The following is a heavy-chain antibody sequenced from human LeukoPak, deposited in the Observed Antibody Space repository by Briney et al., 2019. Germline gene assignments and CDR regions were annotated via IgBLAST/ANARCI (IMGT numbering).Heavy chain of an antibody. CDR2: ISWNSGSI. J-gene: IGHJ6*02. D-gene: IGHD2-2*01. Sequence: GRSLTLSCAPSGFTFDDYAVHWARQAPGKGRGWVSGISWNSGSIGYADSVKGRFTISRDNAKNSLYLQMNSLRAEDTALYYCAKDISSSTSWYYGMDVWGQGTTVSVSS. V-gene: IGHV3-9*01. CDR3: AKDISSSTSWYYGMDV. CDR1: GFTFDDYA.